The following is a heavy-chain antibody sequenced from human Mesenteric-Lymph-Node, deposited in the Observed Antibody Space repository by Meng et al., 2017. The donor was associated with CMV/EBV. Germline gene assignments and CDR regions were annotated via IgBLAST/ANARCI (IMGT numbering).Heavy chain of an antibody. Sequence: GESLKISCVASGFTFSHYAIHWVRQAPGKGLGWVAVISYEGSDKYYADSLKGRFTISRDNAKNSLYLHMNSLRVEDAAVYSCVRQQLLLRYQYYGMDVWGLGTTVTVSS. CDR2: ISYEGSDK. CDR3: VRQQLLLRYQYYGMDV. CDR1: GFTFSHYA. V-gene: IGHV3-30-3*02. D-gene: IGHD6-13*01. J-gene: IGHJ6*02.